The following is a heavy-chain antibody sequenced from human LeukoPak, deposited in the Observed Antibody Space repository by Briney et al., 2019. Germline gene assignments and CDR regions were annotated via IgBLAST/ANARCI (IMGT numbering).Heavy chain of an antibody. CDR1: GGSFSGYY. CDR2: INHSGST. Sequence: SETLSLTCAVYGGSFSGYYWSWIRQPPGKGLEWIGEINHSGSTNYNPSLKSRVTISVDTSRNQFSLKLSSVTAADTAVYYCARCSGGSCLFDYWGQGTLVTVSS. V-gene: IGHV4-34*01. D-gene: IGHD2-15*01. J-gene: IGHJ4*02. CDR3: ARCSGGSCLFDY.